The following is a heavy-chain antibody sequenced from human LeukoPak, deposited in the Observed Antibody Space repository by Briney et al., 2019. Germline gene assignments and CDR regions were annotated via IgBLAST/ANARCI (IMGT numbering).Heavy chain of an antibody. Sequence: SETLSLTCTVSGYSISSGYYWGWIRQPPGKGLEWIGSIYHSGSTYYNPSLKSRVTISVDTSKNQFSLKLSSVTAADTAVYYCARDLRGAAYKHAFDIWGQGTMVTVSS. CDR1: GYSISSGYY. CDR3: ARDLRGAAYKHAFDI. V-gene: IGHV4-38-2*02. J-gene: IGHJ3*02. CDR2: IYHSGST. D-gene: IGHD1-1*01.